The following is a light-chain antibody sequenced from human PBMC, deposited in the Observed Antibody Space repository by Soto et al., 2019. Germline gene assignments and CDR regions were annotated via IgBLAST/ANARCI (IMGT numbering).Light chain of an antibody. J-gene: IGKJ4*01. CDR2: GAS. Sequence: EIVMTQSPVTLSVSPGERVTLSCRASQNVNINLAWYQQRPGQAPRVLIYGASNRASGIPDRFSGSGSGTDFPLNISSLEPDDFALYYCQQYKDRPPLTFGGGTRVEIK. CDR1: QNVNIN. V-gene: IGKV3D-15*01. CDR3: QQYKDRPPLT.